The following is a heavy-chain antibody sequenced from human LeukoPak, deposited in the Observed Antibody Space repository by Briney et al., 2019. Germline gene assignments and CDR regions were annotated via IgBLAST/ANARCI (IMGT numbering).Heavy chain of an antibody. V-gene: IGHV3-30*03. Sequence: PGGSLRLSCAASGFTFSYYGMHWVRQAPGKGLEWVAFISYDGLDKYYADSVKGRFTISRDDSKNTLYLQMNSLRAEDTAVYYCARDSSGWNWFDPWGQGTLVTVSS. CDR1: GFTFSYYG. CDR2: ISYDGLDK. CDR3: ARDSSGWNWFDP. D-gene: IGHD6-19*01. J-gene: IGHJ5*02.